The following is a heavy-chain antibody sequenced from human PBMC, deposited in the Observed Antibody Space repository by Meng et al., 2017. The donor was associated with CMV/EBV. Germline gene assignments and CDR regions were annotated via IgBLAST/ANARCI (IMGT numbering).Heavy chain of an antibody. V-gene: IGHV3-30*02. J-gene: IGHJ1*01. D-gene: IGHD2-2*01. Sequence: GESLKISCAASGFTFSSYNMNWVRQAPGKGLEWVAFIRYDGSNKYYADSVKGRFTISRDNSKNTLYLQMNSLRAEDTAVYYCAKGPAAIRVYFQHWGQGTLVTVSS. CDR3: AKGPAAIRVYFQH. CDR2: IRYDGSNK. CDR1: GFTFSSYN.